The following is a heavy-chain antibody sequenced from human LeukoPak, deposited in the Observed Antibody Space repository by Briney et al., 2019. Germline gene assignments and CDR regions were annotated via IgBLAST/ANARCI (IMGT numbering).Heavy chain of an antibody. CDR1: GFTFTTYP. CDR2: ISGSGDIT. J-gene: IGHJ4*02. V-gene: IGHV3-23*01. Sequence: GGSLRLSCAASGFTFTTYPMIWVRQAPGKGLEWVSAISGSGDITYYADSVKGRFTISRDNSRNTLYLQMNSRRVDATAVYYCAKDRVYWGQGTLVTVSS. CDR3: AKDRVY. D-gene: IGHD5-24*01.